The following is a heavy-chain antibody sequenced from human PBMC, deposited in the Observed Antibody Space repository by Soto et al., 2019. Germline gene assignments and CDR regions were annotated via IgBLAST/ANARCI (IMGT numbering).Heavy chain of an antibody. Sequence: ASVKVSCKASGYTFTGHYIHWVRQAPEQGPEWMGEIGPESGATRYAQRFQGRVTMTRDMSITTVYMELNNLSPDDTAVYYCGRELTYYYDSSGPRDAFDIWGQGTMVTV. D-gene: IGHD3-22*01. J-gene: IGHJ3*02. CDR2: IGPESGAT. CDR3: GRELTYYYDSSGPRDAFDI. CDR1: GYTFTGHY. V-gene: IGHV1-2*02.